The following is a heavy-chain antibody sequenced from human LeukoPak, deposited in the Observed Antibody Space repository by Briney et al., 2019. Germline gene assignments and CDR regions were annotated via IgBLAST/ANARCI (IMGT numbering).Heavy chain of an antibody. Sequence: SETLSLTCTVPGGSIISNYWSSIRQSAGTGLEWIGRIYGSGITDYNPSPKSRVTMSLDTSRKQFSLRLTSVTAADTAVYYCARLKFYDSTGYSPGYYMDVWGKGTTVSVFS. CDR2: IYGSGIT. J-gene: IGHJ6*03. V-gene: IGHV4-4*07. D-gene: IGHD3-22*01. CDR3: ARLKFYDSTGYSPGYYMDV. CDR1: GGSIISNY.